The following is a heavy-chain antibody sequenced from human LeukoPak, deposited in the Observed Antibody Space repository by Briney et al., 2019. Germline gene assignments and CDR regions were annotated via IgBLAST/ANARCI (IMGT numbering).Heavy chain of an antibody. CDR2: IYYSGST. J-gene: IGHJ4*02. V-gene: IGHV4-59*08. D-gene: IGHD3-10*01. Sequence: SETLSLTCTVSGGSISSYYWSWIRQPPGKGLEWVGYIYYSGSTKYNPSLKSRVTISVDTSKNQFSLKLSSVTAADTAVYYCARQTYYYGSGSPLFDYWGQGTLVTVSS. CDR3: ARQTYYYGSGSPLFDY. CDR1: GGSISSYY.